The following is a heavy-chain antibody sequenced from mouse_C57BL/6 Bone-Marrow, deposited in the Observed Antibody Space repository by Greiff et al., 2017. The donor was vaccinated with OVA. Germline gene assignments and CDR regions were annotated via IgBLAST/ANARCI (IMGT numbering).Heavy chain of an antibody. CDR3: ARLWDDYHWYVDV. D-gene: IGHD2-4*01. CDR2: IHPNSGST. J-gene: IGHJ1*03. CDR1: GYTFTSYW. V-gene: IGHV1-64*01. Sequence: QVQLQQSGAELVKPGASVKLSCKASGYTFTSYWMHWVKQRPGQGLEWIGMIHPNSGSTNYNEKFKSKATLTVDKSSSTAYMQLSSLTSEDSAVYYCARLWDDYHWYVDVWGTGTTVTVSS.